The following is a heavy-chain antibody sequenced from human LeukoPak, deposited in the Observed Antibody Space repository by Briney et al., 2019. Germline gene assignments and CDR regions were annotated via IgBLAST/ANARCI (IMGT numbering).Heavy chain of an antibody. D-gene: IGHD6-19*01. CDR3: AREIEQWLGNWFDP. CDR2: IWYDGSNK. Sequence: GGSLRLSCAASGFTFSSYGMHWVRQAPGKGLEWVAVIWYDGSNKYYADSVKGRFTISRDNPKNTLYLQMNSLRAEDTAVYYCAREIEQWLGNWFDPWGQGTLVTVSS. V-gene: IGHV3-33*01. J-gene: IGHJ5*02. CDR1: GFTFSSYG.